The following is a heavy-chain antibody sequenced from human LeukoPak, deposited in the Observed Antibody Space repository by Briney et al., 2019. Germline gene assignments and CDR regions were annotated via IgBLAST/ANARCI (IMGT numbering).Heavy chain of an antibody. Sequence: SETLSLTCTVSGGSIGSYYWSWIRQPPGKGLEWIGEINHSGSTNYNPSLKSRVTISVDTSKNQFSLKLSSVTAADTAVYYCARAGVENYDFWSGYYPFDYWGQGTLVTVSS. J-gene: IGHJ4*02. CDR3: ARAGVENYDFWSGYYPFDY. D-gene: IGHD3-3*01. CDR2: INHSGST. CDR1: GGSIGSYY. V-gene: IGHV4-34*01.